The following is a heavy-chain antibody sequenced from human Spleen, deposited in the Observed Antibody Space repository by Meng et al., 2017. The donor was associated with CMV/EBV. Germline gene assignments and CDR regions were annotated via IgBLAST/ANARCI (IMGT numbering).Heavy chain of an antibody. V-gene: IGHV3-30*04. CDR1: GFTFSSYE. J-gene: IGHJ4*02. CDR2: ISFDGSKT. CDR3: AKVFYYGSGSYPPTIDY. D-gene: IGHD3-10*01. Sequence: SLKISCAASGFTFSSYEMNWVRQAPGKGLEWVAIISFDGSKTYYAESVQGRLTISRDNSKNTLYLQMNSLRAEDTAVYYCAKVFYYGSGSYPPTIDYWGQGTLVTVSS.